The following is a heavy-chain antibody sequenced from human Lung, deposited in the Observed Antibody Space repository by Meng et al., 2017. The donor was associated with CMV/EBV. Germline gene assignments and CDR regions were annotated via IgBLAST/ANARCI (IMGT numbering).Heavy chain of an antibody. V-gene: IGHV4-59*01. J-gene: IGHJ4*02. CDR2: FYYRGNS. D-gene: IGHD2-21*01. CDR1: GGSINSYY. CDR3: ARGSYLAVEG. Sequence: QLREAVPGLVKPSETLSLTCTVSGGSINSYYWSWIRQPPGQGLEWLGYFYYRGNSNYNPSLKSRVTISVDTSKNLFYLIPTSVTAADAALYYCARGSYLAVEGWGLGTLVTVSS.